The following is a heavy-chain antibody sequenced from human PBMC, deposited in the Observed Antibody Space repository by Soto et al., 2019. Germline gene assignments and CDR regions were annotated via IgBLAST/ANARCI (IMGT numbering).Heavy chain of an antibody. J-gene: IGHJ3*02. CDR3: ARPTVTNDVFDI. Sequence: PGESLKISCKTSGYRFTSHSIAWVRQMPGKGLEWMGIIYPSDSDIRYRPSFQGQVTISADKSINSAYLQWSSLKASDTAMYYCARPTVTNDVFDIWGQGTMVTVSS. D-gene: IGHD4-17*01. V-gene: IGHV5-51*01. CDR1: GYRFTSHS. CDR2: IYPSDSDI.